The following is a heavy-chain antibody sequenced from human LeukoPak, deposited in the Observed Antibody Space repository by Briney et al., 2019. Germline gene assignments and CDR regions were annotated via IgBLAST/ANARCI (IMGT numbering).Heavy chain of an antibody. CDR1: GYTFTGYY. V-gene: IGHV1-2*02. D-gene: IGHD1-26*01. CDR3: ARVPFRRMTWVTLARVGAIYWFDP. CDR2: INPNCGGT. J-gene: IGHJ5*02. Sequence: ASVNISCKTSGYTFTGYYMHWVRQAPAQGLEWMGCINPNCGGTNYAQKFQRRVTMNRDTSISTAYMELRRLRSDDTAVYYCARVPFRRMTWVTLARVGAIYWFDPWGRGTLVTVSS.